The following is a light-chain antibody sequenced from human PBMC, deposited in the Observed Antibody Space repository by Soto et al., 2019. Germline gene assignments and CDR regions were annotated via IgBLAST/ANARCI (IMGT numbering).Light chain of an antibody. V-gene: IGKV1-33*01. CDR2: DAS. J-gene: IGKJ3*01. CDR3: QQYENRPYT. Sequence: IQITQSPSSLSASIGDRVSFTCQASQDISNFLNWYQHKPGQAPSLLIYDASKSQFGVPSRFSGSGSGTDFTFTISSLQPEDNATYYCQQYENRPYTFGPGTKVDIK. CDR1: QDISNF.